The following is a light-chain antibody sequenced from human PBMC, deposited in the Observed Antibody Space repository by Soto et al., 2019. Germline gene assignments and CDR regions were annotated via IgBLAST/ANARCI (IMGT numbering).Light chain of an antibody. Sequence: EIVLTQSPGTLSLSPGERATLSCRASQYLSSSYLVWYQQKPGQAPRLLIYAASSRATGIPDRFSGSGSATEYTLTISRLDPEDFAVYYCQQQGTFGQGTKLEIK. CDR3: QQQGT. CDR1: QYLSSSY. V-gene: IGKV3-20*01. CDR2: AAS. J-gene: IGKJ2*01.